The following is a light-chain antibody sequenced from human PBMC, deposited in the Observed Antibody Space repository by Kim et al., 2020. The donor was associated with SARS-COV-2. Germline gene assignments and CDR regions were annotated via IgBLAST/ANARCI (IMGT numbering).Light chain of an antibody. Sequence: EIVMTQSPATLSVSPGERATLSCRASQSITRNFAWYQQKPGQAPRLLMYDASTRATGIPARFSGSGSGTEFTLTISSLQSEDFAVYYCQQYTNWPPYTFGQGTMLEI. CDR2: DAS. CDR1: QSITRN. CDR3: QQYTNWPPYT. V-gene: IGKV3-15*01. J-gene: IGKJ2*01.